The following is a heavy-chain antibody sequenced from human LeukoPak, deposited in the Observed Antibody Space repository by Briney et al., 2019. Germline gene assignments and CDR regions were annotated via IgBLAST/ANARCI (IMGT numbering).Heavy chain of an antibody. CDR3: GHNAFDI. CDR1: GDSISSRDYY. Sequence: SQTQSLTCSVSGDSISSRDYYWSWIRQPPGKGLEWIGYIYYSGSTSYNPSLKSRVTISVDTSKNRFSLRLSSVTAADTAVYFDGHNAFDIWGQGTMVTVSS. J-gene: IGHJ3*02. CDR2: IYYSGST. V-gene: IGHV4-30-4*08. D-gene: IGHD3-9*01.